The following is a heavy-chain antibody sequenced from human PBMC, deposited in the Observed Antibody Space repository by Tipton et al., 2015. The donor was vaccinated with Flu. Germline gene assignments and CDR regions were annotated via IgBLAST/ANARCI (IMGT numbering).Heavy chain of an antibody. CDR3: ARVFTNFDWLLGYYYYYGMDV. Sequence: TLSLTCTVSGGSISSSSYYWGWIRQPPGKGLEWIGSIYYSGSTYYNPSLKSRVTISVDTSKNQFSLKLSSVTAADTTVYYCARVFTNFDWLLGYYYYYGMDVWGQGTTVTVSS. J-gene: IGHJ6*02. V-gene: IGHV4-39*01. D-gene: IGHD3-9*01. CDR1: GGSISSSSYY. CDR2: IYYSGST.